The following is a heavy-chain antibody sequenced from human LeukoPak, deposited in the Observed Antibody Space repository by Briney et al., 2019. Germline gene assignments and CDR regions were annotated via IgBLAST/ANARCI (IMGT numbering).Heavy chain of an antibody. CDR1: GFTFSSYW. J-gene: IGHJ4*02. D-gene: IGHD3-22*01. V-gene: IGHV3-74*01. Sequence: PGGSLRLSCAASGFTFSSYWMHWVRQAPGKGLVWVSRINSDGSSTSYADSVKGRFTISRDNAKNTLYLQMNSLSAEDTAVYYCARGEYNYYDSSAYYYYFDCWGQGTLVTVSS. CDR3: ARGEYNYYDSSAYYYYFDC. CDR2: INSDGSST.